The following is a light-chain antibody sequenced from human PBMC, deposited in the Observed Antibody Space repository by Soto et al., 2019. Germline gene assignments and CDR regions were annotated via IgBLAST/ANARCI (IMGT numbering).Light chain of an antibody. CDR1: QDIRKY. Sequence: DIQMTQSPTSLSASVGDRVTITCRASQDIRKYLAWYQQRPGKVPTLLIYGASTLQSGVPSRFSGSGSGTDYTLTISSLQPEDVATYYCHSYNTAAFTFGPGTKVDIK. J-gene: IGKJ3*01. V-gene: IGKV1-27*01. CDR2: GAS. CDR3: HSYNTAAFT.